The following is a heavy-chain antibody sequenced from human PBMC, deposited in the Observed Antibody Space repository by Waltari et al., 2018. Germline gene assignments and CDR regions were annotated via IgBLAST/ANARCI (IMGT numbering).Heavy chain of an antibody. CDR2: GGT. V-gene: IGHV1-2*02. D-gene: IGHD3-10*01. J-gene: IGHJ5*02. CDR3: ARAASSGSSTPAYNWFDP. Sequence: GGTNYAQKFQGRVTMTRDTSISTAYMELSRLRSDDTAVYYCARAASSGSSTPAYNWFDPWGQGTLVTVSS.